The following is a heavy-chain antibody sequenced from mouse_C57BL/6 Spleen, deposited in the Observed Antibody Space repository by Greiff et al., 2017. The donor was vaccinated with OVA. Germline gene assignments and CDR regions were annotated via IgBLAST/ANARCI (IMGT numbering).Heavy chain of an antibody. D-gene: IGHD1-1*01. CDR3: ARDGDYYGSSFGY. Sequence: DVKLVESEGGLVQPGSSVKLSCTASGFTFSDYYMAWVRQVPEKGLEWVANINYDGSSTYYLDSLKSRFIISRDNAKNILYLQMSSLKSEDTATYYCARDGDYYGSSFGYWGTGTTLTVSS. CDR2: INYDGSST. CDR1: GFTFSDYY. V-gene: IGHV5-16*01. J-gene: IGHJ2*01.